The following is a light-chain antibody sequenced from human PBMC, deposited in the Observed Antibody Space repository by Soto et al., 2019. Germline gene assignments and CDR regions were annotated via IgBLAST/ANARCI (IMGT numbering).Light chain of an antibody. V-gene: IGKV1-39*01. CDR2: AAS. J-gene: IGKJ2*01. CDR3: QQSYGSPPT. CDR1: QTISTY. Sequence: DLPMTQSPSSLSASVGDRVTISCRASQTISTYLNWYQQKPGKAPNLLISAASSLQSGVPLRFSGSGSGTDFTLTISSLQPEDFATYFCQQSYGSPPTFGQGTKLDIK.